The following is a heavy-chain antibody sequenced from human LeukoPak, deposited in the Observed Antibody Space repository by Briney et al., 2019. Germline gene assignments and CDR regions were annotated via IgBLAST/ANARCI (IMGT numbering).Heavy chain of an antibody. CDR1: GGSISSYY. CDR3: ARERSSSWYGLEV. CDR2: IYYSGST. V-gene: IGHV4-59*01. J-gene: IGHJ4*02. Sequence: SETLSLTCTVSGGSISSYYWSWIRQPPGKGLGWIGYIYYSGSTNYNPSLKSRVTISVDTSKNQFSLKLSSVTAADTAVYYCARERSSSWYGLEVWGQGTLVTVSS. D-gene: IGHD6-13*01.